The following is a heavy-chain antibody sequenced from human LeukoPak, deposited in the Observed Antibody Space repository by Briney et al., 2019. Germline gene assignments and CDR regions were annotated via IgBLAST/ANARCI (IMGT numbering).Heavy chain of an antibody. CDR2: ISSSSSYI. CDR1: GFTFSSYS. D-gene: IGHD5-18*01. V-gene: IGHV3-21*01. Sequence: GGSLRLSCAASGFTFSSYSMNWVRQAPGKELEWVSSISSSSSYIYYADSVKGRFTISRDNAKNSLYLQMNSLRAEDTAVYYCARDPALYSYGAYYFDYWGQGTLVTVSS. CDR3: ARDPALYSYGAYYFDY. J-gene: IGHJ4*02.